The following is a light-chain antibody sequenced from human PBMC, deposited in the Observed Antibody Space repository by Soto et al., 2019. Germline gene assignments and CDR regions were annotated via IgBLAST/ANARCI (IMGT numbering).Light chain of an antibody. Sequence: DIQMTQSPSSLSATVGDRVTITCQASQDINNYLNWYQQKPGQAPKLLIYDASHLERGVPSRFRGSASGTEFTVTINGLQPEDFATYYCQQFDEIPYSFGQGTKVEIK. CDR3: QQFDEIPYS. J-gene: IGKJ2*03. V-gene: IGKV1-33*01. CDR2: DAS. CDR1: QDINNY.